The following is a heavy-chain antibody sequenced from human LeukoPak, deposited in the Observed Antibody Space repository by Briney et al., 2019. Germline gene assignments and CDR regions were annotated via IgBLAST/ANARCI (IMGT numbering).Heavy chain of an antibody. V-gene: IGHV2-5*02. J-gene: IGHJ4*02. CDR2: IYWDDDK. CDR3: AHKPDYYDSSGYYRKSNYYFDY. CDR1: GFSLTTSGVG. D-gene: IGHD3-22*01. Sequence: KDSGPTLVKPTQTLTLTCTFSGFSLTTSGVGVGWIRQPPGKALEWLAVIYWDDDKRYSPSLKSRLTITKDTSKNQVVLTMTNVDPVDTATYYCAHKPDYYDSSGYYRKSNYYFDYWGQGTVVTVSS.